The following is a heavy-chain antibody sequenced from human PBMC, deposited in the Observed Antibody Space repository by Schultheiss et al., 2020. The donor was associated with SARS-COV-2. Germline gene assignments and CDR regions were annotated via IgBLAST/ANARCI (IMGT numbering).Heavy chain of an antibody. J-gene: IGHJ3*02. CDR1: GFTFSSYS. CDR3: ARDWRLLHDAFDI. D-gene: IGHD2-21*01. V-gene: IGHV3-48*04. CDR2: ISSSGSTI. Sequence: GGSLRLSCAASGFTFSSYSINWVRQAPGKGLEWVSYISSSGSTIYYADSVKGRFTISRDNAKNSLYLQMNSLRAEDTAVYYCARDWRLLHDAFDIWGQGTMVTVSS.